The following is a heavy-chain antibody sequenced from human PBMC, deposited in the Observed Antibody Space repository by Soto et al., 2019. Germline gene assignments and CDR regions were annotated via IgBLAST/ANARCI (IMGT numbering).Heavy chain of an antibody. V-gene: IGHV3-15*01. CDR3: TTGLSNGYYNFDY. CDR2: IKRKADGGTT. D-gene: IGHD3-22*01. CDR1: GFTFSDTY. Sequence: EVQLVESGGGLVKPGGSLRLSCATSGFTFSDTYLSWVRQAPGKGLEWVGRIKRKADGGTTDYAAPVKDRFTISRDDSKNTLYLQMNSLETEDTAVYYCTTGLSNGYYNFDYWGQGTLVTVSS. J-gene: IGHJ4*02.